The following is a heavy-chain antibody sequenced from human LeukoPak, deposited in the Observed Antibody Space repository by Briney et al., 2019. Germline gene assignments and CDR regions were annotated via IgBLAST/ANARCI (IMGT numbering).Heavy chain of an antibody. J-gene: IGHJ5*02. V-gene: IGHV3-23*01. CDR3: ARDLDVDIVATIEFDP. D-gene: IGHD5-12*01. CDR2: ISGSGGST. Sequence: GGSLRLSCAASGFTFSSYAMSWVRQAPGKGLEWVSAISGSGGSTYYADSVKGRFTISRDNSKNTLYLQMNSLRAEDTAVYYCARDLDVDIVATIEFDPWGQGTLVTVSS. CDR1: GFTFSSYA.